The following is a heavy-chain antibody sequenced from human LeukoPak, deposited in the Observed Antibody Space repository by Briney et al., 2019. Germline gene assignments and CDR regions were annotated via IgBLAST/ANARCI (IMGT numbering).Heavy chain of an antibody. CDR3: ASPLLRFLEWSY. CDR1: GFTFSSYA. J-gene: IGHJ4*02. Sequence: GGSLRLSCAASGFTFSSYAMSWVRQAPGKGLEWVSAISGSGGSTYYADSVKGRFTISGDNSKNTLYLQMNSLRAEDTAVYYCASPLLRFLEWSYWGQGTLVTVSS. D-gene: IGHD3-3*01. V-gene: IGHV3-23*01. CDR2: ISGSGGST.